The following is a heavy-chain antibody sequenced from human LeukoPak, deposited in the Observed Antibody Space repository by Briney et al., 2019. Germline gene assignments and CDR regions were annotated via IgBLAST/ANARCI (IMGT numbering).Heavy chain of an antibody. CDR2: IYYSGST. J-gene: IGHJ4*02. Sequence: SQSLSLTCTVSGGSISSYYWSWIQQPPGTGLEWLGYIYYSGSTTFHPSLKSRVNISVDTSKNQFSLRLSSVTAADTAVYYCARGGLRGYSYGQRFDYWGQGILVTVSS. D-gene: IGHD5-18*01. CDR3: ARGGLRGYSYGQRFDY. V-gene: IGHV4-59*12. CDR1: GGSISSYY.